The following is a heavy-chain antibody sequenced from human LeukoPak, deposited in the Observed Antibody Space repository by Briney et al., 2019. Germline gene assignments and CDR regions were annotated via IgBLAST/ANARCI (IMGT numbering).Heavy chain of an antibody. CDR3: ARDPNGDYIGAFDN. V-gene: IGHV3-23*01. Sequence: PGGSLRLSCAVSGFIFREYAMTWVRQAPGKGLEGVSSITASDYTTYADSVKRRFTISRDNSKNTLYLQMDSLRGDDTALYHCARDPNGDYIGAFDNWGQGTMVTVSS. J-gene: IGHJ3*02. CDR2: ITASDYTT. CDR1: GFIFREYA. D-gene: IGHD4-17*01.